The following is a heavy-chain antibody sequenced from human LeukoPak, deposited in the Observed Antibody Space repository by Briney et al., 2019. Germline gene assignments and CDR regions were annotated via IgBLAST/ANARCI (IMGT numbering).Heavy chain of an antibody. CDR1: GGSISSGGYF. D-gene: IGHD3-9*01. CDR3: ARGGATGFGY. J-gene: IGHJ4*02. Sequence: SQTLSLTCTVSGGSISSGGYFWRWIRQHPGKGLEWIGYNYYSGRTYYNPYLKSRVTISVDTSKNQFSLKLSSVTAADTAVDYCARGGATGFGYWGQGTLVTVSS. V-gene: IGHV4-31*03. CDR2: NYYSGRT.